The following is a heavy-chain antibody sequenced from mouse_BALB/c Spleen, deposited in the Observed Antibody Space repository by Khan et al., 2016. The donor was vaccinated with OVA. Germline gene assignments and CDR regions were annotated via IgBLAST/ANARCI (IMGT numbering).Heavy chain of an antibody. J-gene: IGHJ4*01. CDR3: ARDHYRYDGYAMDY. V-gene: IGHV1S41*01. CDR1: GYTFTNYW. Sequence: DLVKPGASVKLSCKASGYTFTNYWINWIKQRPGQGLEWIGRIAPGSGSPYYNEMFKGKATLTVDTSSSTAYIQLSSLSSEDSAVYFWARDHYRYDGYAMDYWGQGTSVTVSS. CDR2: IAPGSGSP. D-gene: IGHD2-14*01.